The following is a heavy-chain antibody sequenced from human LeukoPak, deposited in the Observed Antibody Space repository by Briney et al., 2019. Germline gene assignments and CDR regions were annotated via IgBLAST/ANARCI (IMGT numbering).Heavy chain of an antibody. Sequence: VRSLRLSCAASGFTFSYYAMHWVRQAPGKGLEWVAFIQYDGSSKYYADSVKGRFTISRDNSKNTLYLQMNSLRAEDTAVYYCAKDISNYVFDYWGQGTLVTVSS. D-gene: IGHD4-11*01. J-gene: IGHJ4*02. CDR1: GFTFSYYA. CDR2: IQYDGSSK. CDR3: AKDISNYVFDY. V-gene: IGHV3-30*02.